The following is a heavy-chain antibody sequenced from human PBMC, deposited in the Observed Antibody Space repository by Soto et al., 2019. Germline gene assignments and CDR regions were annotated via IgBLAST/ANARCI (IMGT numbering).Heavy chain of an antibody. J-gene: IGHJ4*02. V-gene: IGHV3-15*07. CDR2: IKSKGNGGTI. CDR1: GFTFNTAW. Sequence: LRLSCAASGFTFNTAWMNWVRQTPGKGLEWVGRIKSKGNGGTIDYAAPVKGRFTISRDDSKNTLYLEMNSLNTEDTAVYYCAKSYYGDYDHRLLFDNWGQGTLVTVAS. CDR3: AKSYYGDYDHRLLFDN. D-gene: IGHD4-17*01.